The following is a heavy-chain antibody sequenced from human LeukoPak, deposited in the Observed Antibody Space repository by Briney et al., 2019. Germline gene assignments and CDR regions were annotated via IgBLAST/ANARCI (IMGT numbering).Heavy chain of an antibody. CDR3: ATSNDAKIAPFDH. D-gene: IGHD2-21*01. J-gene: IGHJ4*02. CDR1: GVSMSAYQ. V-gene: IGHV4-4*09. CDR2: INTKGET. Sequence: SESLSLTCTVSGVSMSAYQWSWVRQSPEKGLEWIGCINTKGETSYNPSLKSRVTTSVDTSKSQFSLRLTSVTAADTAVYYCATSNDAKIAPFDHWGQGAPVTVSS.